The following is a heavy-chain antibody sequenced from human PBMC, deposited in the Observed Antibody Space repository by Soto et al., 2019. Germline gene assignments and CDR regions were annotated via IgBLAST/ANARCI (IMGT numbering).Heavy chain of an antibody. V-gene: IGHV1-18*01. CDR3: ARFGGAIGVLRFLEWSEMSSAFDI. J-gene: IGHJ3*02. D-gene: IGHD3-3*01. CDR2: ISAYNGNT. Sequence: QVQLVQSGAEVKKPGASVKVSCKASGYTFTSYGISWVRQAPGQGLEWMGWISAYNGNTNYAQKLQGRVTMTTDTYTRTAYMELRSLRSDDTAVYYCARFGGAIGVLRFLEWSEMSSAFDIWGQGTMVTVSS. CDR1: GYTFTSYG.